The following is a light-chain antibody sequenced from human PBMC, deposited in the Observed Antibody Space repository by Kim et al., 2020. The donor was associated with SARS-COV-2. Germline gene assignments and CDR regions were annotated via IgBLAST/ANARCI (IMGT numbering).Light chain of an antibody. V-gene: IGKV1-5*01. CDR2: DAS. CDR1: QTISTW. J-gene: IGKJ3*01. Sequence: SASVGDRVTITCRASQTISTWLAWYQQKPGKPPNALISDASSLESGVPSRFSGGGSGTEFTLTISSLQPDDFATYYCQEYNSDFTFGPGTKVDIK. CDR3: QEYNSDFT.